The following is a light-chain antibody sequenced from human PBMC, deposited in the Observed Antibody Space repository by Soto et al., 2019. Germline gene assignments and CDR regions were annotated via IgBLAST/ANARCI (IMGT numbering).Light chain of an antibody. V-gene: IGKV1-5*01. CDR1: QSISSW. J-gene: IGKJ1*01. Sequence: DIQMTQSPSTLSASVGYRLTITCLASQSISSWLAWYQQKPGKAPKLLIFDASSLESGVPSRFSGSGSGTEFTLTISSLQSDDFATYYCQQYNSYSKTFGQGTKVDIK. CDR3: QQYNSYSKT. CDR2: DAS.